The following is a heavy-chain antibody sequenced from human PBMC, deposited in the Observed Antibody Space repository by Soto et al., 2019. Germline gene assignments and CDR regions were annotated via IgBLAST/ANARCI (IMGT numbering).Heavy chain of an antibody. CDR1: GFTFNNYA. Sequence: EVQLLESGGGLVQPGGSLTLSCAASGFTFNNYAMNWVRQAPGKGLEWVSAISGSGDKTYYADSVKGRFTISRDISKNVVYLQMNSLGADDTAVYYCAKVGERFRYYFDYGGQGTLVTVSS. CDR2: ISGSGDKT. V-gene: IGHV3-23*01. D-gene: IGHD2-21*01. CDR3: AKVGERFRYYFDY. J-gene: IGHJ4*02.